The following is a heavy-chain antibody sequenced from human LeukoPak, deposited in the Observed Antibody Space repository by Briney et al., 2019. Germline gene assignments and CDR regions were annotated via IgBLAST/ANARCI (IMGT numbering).Heavy chain of an antibody. CDR3: VKESAADATFHFDS. D-gene: IGHD6-13*01. V-gene: IGHV3-33*06. Sequence: PGGSLRLSCAASGFTFNIFGMHWVRQVPGNGLEWVAVLWSDGNTAHYADSVKGRFTISRDSSENTLYQQMNSLRSEDTAVYYCVKESAADATFHFDSWGQGTLVTVSS. CDR1: GFTFNIFG. CDR2: LWSDGNTA. J-gene: IGHJ4*02.